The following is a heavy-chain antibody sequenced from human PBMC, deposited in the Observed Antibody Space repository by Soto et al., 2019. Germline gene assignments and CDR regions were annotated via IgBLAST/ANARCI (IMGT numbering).Heavy chain of an antibody. CDR1: GFSFSDHY. J-gene: IGHJ4*02. CDR2: TRNKANSYTS. Sequence: GGSLRLSCAVSGFSFSDHYMDWVRQAPGKGLEWVGRTRNKANSYTSEYAASVKGRFTISRDESKNSLFLQMNSLKTEDTAVYYCVGSYSGGYRCLDYWGQGTLVTVSS. V-gene: IGHV3-72*01. CDR3: VGSYSGGYRCLDY. D-gene: IGHD1-26*01.